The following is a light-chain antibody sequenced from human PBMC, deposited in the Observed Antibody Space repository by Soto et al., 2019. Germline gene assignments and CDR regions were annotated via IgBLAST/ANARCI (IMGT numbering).Light chain of an antibody. V-gene: IGKV3-11*01. J-gene: IGKJ1*01. CDR1: RSVSIY. Sequence: EIVVTQSPATLSLSPGDRATLSCRASRSVSIYLAWYQQKPGQAPRLLIYDTSHRAAGIPARFSGSGSGTDFTLTISSLEPEDFAIYYCQQSSSWMWAFGQGTKVDIK. CDR2: DTS. CDR3: QQSSSWMWA.